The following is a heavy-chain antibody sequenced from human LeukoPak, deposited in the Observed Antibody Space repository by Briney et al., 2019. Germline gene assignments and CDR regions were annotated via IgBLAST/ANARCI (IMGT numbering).Heavy chain of an antibody. J-gene: IGHJ4*02. CDR2: INSDGSST. Sequence: GGSLRLSCAASGFTFSSYWMHWVRQAPGKGLVWVSRINSDGSSTSYADSVKGRFTISRDNAKNTLYLQMNSLRAEDTAVYYCARGRYCGGDCYPTEFDYWGQGTLVTVSS. CDR3: ARGRYCGGDCYPTEFDY. CDR1: GFTFSSYW. V-gene: IGHV3-74*01. D-gene: IGHD2-21*02.